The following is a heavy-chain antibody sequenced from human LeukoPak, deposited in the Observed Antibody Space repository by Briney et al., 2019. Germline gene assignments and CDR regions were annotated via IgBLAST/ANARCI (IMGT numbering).Heavy chain of an antibody. CDR1: GSTLSSFW. V-gene: IGHV3-7*05. Sequence: PGGSLRLSCAASGSTLSSFWMNWVRQAPGKGLEWVANINEDGIEKHYVDSVRGRFTISRDNAKNSLYLQMDSLRADDTAVYYCARGRGIALWGQGTLVTVSS. CDR3: ARGRGIAL. CDR2: INEDGIEK. J-gene: IGHJ5*02.